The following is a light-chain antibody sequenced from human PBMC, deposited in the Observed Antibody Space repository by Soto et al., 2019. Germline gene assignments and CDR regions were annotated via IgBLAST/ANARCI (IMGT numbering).Light chain of an antibody. CDR1: SSDVGGYNF. CDR2: EVT. CDR3: TSDSGINIPVV. V-gene: IGLV2-8*01. J-gene: IGLJ2*01. Sequence: QSALTQPPSASGSPGQSVTISCTGTSSDVGGYNFVSWYRQHPGKAPKLMIYEVTKRPSGVPDRFSGSKSGNTASLTVSGLQGEDEADSDGTSDSGINIPVVFGGGTQLTVL.